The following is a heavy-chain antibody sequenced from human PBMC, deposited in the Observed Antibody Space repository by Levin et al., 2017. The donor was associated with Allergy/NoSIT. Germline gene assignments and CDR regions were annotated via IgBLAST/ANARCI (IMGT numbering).Heavy chain of an antibody. CDR3: AKAQGYSSSKWGDY. CDR1: GFTFSSYA. CDR2: ISGSGGST. Sequence: GESLKISCAASGFTFSSYAMSWVRQAPGKGLEWVSAISGSGGSTYYADSVKGRFTISRDNSKNTLYLQMNSLRAEDTAVYYCAKAQGYSSSKWGDYWGQGTVVTVSS. D-gene: IGHD6-6*01. V-gene: IGHV3-23*01. J-gene: IGHJ4*02.